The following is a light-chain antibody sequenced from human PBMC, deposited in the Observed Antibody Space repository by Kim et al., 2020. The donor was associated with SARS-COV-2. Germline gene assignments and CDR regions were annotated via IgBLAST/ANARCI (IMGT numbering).Light chain of an antibody. Sequence: SASVGYRVTTTCRASQTISTWLAWYQQKPGKAPNLLIYLASTLESGVPSRFIGSGSGTEFTLTIDSLQPDDFATYYCQHYSRFPYTFGQGTKLEIK. CDR2: LAS. CDR1: QTISTW. V-gene: IGKV1-5*03. J-gene: IGKJ2*01. CDR3: QHYSRFPYT.